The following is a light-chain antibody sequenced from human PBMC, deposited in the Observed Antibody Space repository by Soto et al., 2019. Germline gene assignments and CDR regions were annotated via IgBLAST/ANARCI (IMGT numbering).Light chain of an antibody. CDR3: SSYTTSGTLV. CDR2: EVS. V-gene: IGLV2-14*01. CDR1: SSAVGGYNY. J-gene: IGLJ2*01. Sequence: QSVLTQPTSVSGSPGQSITISCTGTSSAVGGYNYVSWYQQHPGKVPKVMIFEVSNRPSGISHRFSGSKSGNTASLTISGLQAEDEADYYCSSYTTSGTLVFGGGTKLTVL.